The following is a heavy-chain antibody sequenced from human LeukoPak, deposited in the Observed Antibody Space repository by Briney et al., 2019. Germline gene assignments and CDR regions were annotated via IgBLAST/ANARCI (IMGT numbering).Heavy chain of an antibody. V-gene: IGHV4-59*08. CDR2: IYYSGST. CDR3: ARYCIAVARRMDV. J-gene: IGHJ6*02. CDR1: GGSISRYY. D-gene: IGHD6-13*01. Sequence: PSETLSLTCTVSGGSISRYYWSWIRQPPGRGLEWIGYIYYSGSTNYNPSLKSRVTISVDTSKNQFSLKLSSVTAADTAVYYCARYCIAVARRMDVWGQGTTVTVSS.